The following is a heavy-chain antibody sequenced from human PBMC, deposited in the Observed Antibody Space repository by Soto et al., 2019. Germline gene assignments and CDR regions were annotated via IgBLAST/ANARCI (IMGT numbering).Heavy chain of an antibody. Sequence: QVQLQESGPGLVKPSDTLSLICSVYDDSLSSTSYYWSWIRQPPGKGLEWIGFVHFSGSIHYNASLKSRATISVDTSRKQISLKMTSLTAADTAVYFCGRGGDAHKMGRHWGQGTLVTVSS. CDR1: DDSLSSTSYY. CDR3: GRGGDAHKMGRH. J-gene: IGHJ1*01. D-gene: IGHD2-2*01. V-gene: IGHV4-61*01. CDR2: VHFSGSI.